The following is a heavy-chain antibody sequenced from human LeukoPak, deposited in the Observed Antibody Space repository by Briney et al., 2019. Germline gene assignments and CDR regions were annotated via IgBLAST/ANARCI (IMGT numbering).Heavy chain of an antibody. CDR1: GFTFSSYG. D-gene: IGHD3-22*01. V-gene: IGHV3-30*02. CDR2: IRYDGSNK. CDR3: AKGDHYYDSSGVDY. Sequence: GGSLRLSCAASGFTFSSYGMHWVRQAPGKGLEWVAFIRYDGSNKYYADSVKGRFTISRDNSKNTLYLQMNSLRAEDTAVYYCAKGDHYYDSSGVDYWGQGNLVTVSS. J-gene: IGHJ4*02.